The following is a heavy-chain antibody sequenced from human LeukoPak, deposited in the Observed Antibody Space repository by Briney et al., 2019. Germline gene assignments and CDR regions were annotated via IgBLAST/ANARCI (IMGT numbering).Heavy chain of an antibody. CDR2: IYPGDSDT. D-gene: IGHD6-13*01. Sequence: GESLKISCKGSGYSFSKYWIGWVRQLPGKGLEWMGIIYPGDSDTRYSPSFQGQVTISADKSISTAYLQWSSLKASDTAMYYCARYSSSWCFDYWGQGTLVTVSS. V-gene: IGHV5-51*01. CDR1: GYSFSKYW. J-gene: IGHJ4*02. CDR3: ARYSSSWCFDY.